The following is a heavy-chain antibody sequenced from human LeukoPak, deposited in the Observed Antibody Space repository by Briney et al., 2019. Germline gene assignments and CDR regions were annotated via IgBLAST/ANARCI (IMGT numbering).Heavy chain of an antibody. CDR1: GFTFGDYA. Sequence: GGSLRLSCTASGFTFGDYAMSWVRQAPGKGLEWVGFIRSKAYGGTTEYAASVKGRFTISRDDSKSIAYLQMNSLKTEDTAVYYCTRGWSSGWYPEDYWGQGTLVTVSS. V-gene: IGHV3-49*04. D-gene: IGHD6-19*01. J-gene: IGHJ4*02. CDR3: TRGWSSGWYPEDY. CDR2: IRSKAYGGTT.